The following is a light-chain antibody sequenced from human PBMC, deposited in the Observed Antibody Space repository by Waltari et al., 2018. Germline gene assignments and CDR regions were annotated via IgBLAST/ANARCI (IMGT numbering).Light chain of an antibody. CDR1: QSVSND. V-gene: IGKV3-15*01. J-gene: IGKJ1*01. Sequence: EIVMTQSPATLYVSPGERATLSCRASQSVSNDLAWYQQNPGQAPRPVIYGASTRATGIPARFSGSGSGTEFTLTISSLQSEDFAVYYCQQYNNWPRTFGQGTKVEIK. CDR2: GAS. CDR3: QQYNNWPRT.